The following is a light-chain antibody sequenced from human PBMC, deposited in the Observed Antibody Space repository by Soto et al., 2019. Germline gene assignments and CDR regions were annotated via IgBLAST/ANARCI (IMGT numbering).Light chain of an antibody. CDR2: GAS. J-gene: IGKJ4*01. CDR3: QQYGSYPLT. Sequence: EIVLTQSPGTLSLSPGERATLSCRASQSVSSSFLTWYQQKPGQAPRLLIYGASSRATGIPDRFSGSGSGTDCTLTSSGRELEDVEVYYCQQYGSYPLTFGGGTRVEIK. V-gene: IGKV3-20*01. CDR1: QSVSSSF.